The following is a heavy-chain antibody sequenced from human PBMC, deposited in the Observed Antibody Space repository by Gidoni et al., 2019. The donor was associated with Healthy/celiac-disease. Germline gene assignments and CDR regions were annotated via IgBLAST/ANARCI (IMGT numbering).Heavy chain of an antibody. V-gene: IGHV4-34*01. D-gene: IGHD4-4*01. CDR2: INHSGST. CDR3: ARGRVTTVTTWYYYYYMDV. CDR1: GGSFSGYS. J-gene: IGHJ6*03. Sequence: QVQLQQWGAGLLKPSETLSLTCAVYGGSFSGYSWSWIRQPPGKGLEWIGEINHSGSTNYNPSLKSRVTISVDTSKNQFSLKLSSVTAADTAVYYCARGRVTTVTTWYYYYYMDVWGKGTTVTVSS.